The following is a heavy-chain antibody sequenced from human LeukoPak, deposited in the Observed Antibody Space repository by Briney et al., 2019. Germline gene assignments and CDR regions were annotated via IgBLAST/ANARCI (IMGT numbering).Heavy chain of an antibody. J-gene: IGHJ4*02. CDR2: INWNSGSI. D-gene: IGHD7-27*01. CDR3: GRGHWGLDY. Sequence: GGSLRLSCAASGFTFDNYAMHWVRQAPGKGLEWVSYINWNSGSIDYADSVKGRFTISRDNAKNSLYLQMNSLRAEDTAVYYCGRGHWGLDYWGQGALVTVSS. CDR1: GFTFDNYA. V-gene: IGHV3-9*01.